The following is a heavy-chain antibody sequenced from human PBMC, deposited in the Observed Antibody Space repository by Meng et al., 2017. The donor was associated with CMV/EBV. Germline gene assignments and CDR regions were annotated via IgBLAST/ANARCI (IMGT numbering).Heavy chain of an antibody. CDR1: GDSVSSNSAA. D-gene: IGHD2-2*01. J-gene: IGHJ6*02. Sequence: SCAISGDSVSSNSAAWNWIRQSPSRGLEWLGRTYYRSKWYNDYAVSVKSRITINPDTSKNQFSLQLNSVTPEDTAVYYCARSLIVVVPAVLGQYYYYGMDVWGQGTTVTVSS. CDR2: TYYRSKWYN. V-gene: IGHV6-1*01. CDR3: ARSLIVVVPAVLGQYYYYGMDV.